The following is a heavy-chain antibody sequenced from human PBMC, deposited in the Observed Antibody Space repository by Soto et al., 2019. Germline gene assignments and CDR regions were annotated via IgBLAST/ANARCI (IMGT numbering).Heavy chain of an antibody. D-gene: IGHD2-15*01. V-gene: IGHV3-53*01. CDR1: GFTVSRHY. J-gene: IGHJ5*02. CDR2: IFSGGTT. CDR3: ARAARSVGWFDP. Sequence: GGSLRLSCAASGFTVSRHYMTWVRQAPGKGLEWVAVIFSGGTTLYADSVKGRFTISRDNSKNTLYLQLNSLRAEDTAVYYCARAARSVGWFDPWGLGTLLTVSS.